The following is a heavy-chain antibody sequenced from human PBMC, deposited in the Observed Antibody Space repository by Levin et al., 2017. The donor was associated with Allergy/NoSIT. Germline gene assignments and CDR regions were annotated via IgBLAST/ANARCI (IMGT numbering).Heavy chain of an antibody. J-gene: IGHJ4*02. CDR3: VKKGCPTPNCYGPFDY. V-gene: IGHV3-64D*06. Sequence: SCSASGFTFSTYAMHWVRQAPGKGLEYVSALSSNGGSTYYADSVKGRFTISRDNSKNTLYLQMSSLRAEDTAVYYCVKKGCPTPNCYGPFDYWGQGTLVTVSS. CDR1: GFTFSTYA. D-gene: IGHD2-2*01. CDR2: LSSNGGST.